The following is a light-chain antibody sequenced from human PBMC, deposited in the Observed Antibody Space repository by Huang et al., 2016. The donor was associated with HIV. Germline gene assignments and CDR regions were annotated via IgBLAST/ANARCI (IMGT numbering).Light chain of an antibody. J-gene: IGKJ1*01. CDR3: QKRSNCRPT. CDR2: DAA. CDR1: PRVSSY. V-gene: IGKV3-11*01. Sequence: DIVLPHSPATLSSSPADRATLSCRASPRVSSYFAWFQQKPGQAPRLLIDDAANMASGVPSRFSGSGSGTDFALTISSLEPEDVAVYYCQKRSNCRPTFGRGTKEEIK.